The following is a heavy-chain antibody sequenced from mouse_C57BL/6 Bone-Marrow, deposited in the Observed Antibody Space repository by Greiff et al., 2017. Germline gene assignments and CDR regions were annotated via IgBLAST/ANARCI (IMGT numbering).Heavy chain of an antibody. CDR1: GFTFSSYA. J-gene: IGHJ1*03. Sequence: EVQRVESGGGLVKPGGSLKLSCAASGFTFSSYAMSWVRQTPEKRLEWVATISDGGSYTYYPDNVKGRFTISRDNAKNNLYLQMSHLKSEDTAMYYCARDEGKNVWGTGTTVTVSS. V-gene: IGHV5-4*01. CDR2: ISDGGSYT. CDR3: ARDEGKNV.